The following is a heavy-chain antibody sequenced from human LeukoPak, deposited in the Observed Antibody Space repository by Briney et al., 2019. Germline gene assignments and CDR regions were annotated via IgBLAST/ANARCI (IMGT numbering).Heavy chain of an antibody. CDR1: GYTFTIYD. Sequence: ASVTVSFTASGYTFTIYDINWVRQATGQGLEWMGWMNPNSGNTGYAQKFQGRVTMTRNTSISTAYMELSSLRSEDTAVYYCARVTIFGVVITYPDAFDIWGQGTMVTVSS. CDR2: MNPNSGNT. V-gene: IGHV1-8*01. D-gene: IGHD3-3*01. CDR3: ARVTIFGVVITYPDAFDI. J-gene: IGHJ3*02.